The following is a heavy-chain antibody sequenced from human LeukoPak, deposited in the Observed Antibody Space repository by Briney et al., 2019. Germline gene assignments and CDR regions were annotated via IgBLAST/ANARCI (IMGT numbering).Heavy chain of an antibody. V-gene: IGHV1-46*01. CDR1: GYTFTSYW. CDR2: INPNGGGA. J-gene: IGHJ4*02. D-gene: IGHD3-3*01. CDR3: ARNNLYYDFWSGIPDDY. Sequence: ASVKVSCKASGYTFTSYWMHWVRQAPGQGLEWMGIINPNGGGATYAQKFQGRVTMTRDTSTTTIYMELSRLRSDDTAVYYCARNNLYYDFWSGIPDDYWGQGTLVTVSS.